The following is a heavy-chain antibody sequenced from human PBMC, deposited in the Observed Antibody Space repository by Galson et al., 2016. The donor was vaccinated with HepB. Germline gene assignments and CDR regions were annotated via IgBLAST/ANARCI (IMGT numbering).Heavy chain of an antibody. V-gene: IGHV2-70*11. CDR3: ARTTEITMNDY. D-gene: IGHD3-3*01. CDR1: GFSLNTSGMS. J-gene: IGHJ4*02. CDR2: IDWDDDK. Sequence: PALVKPTQTLTLTCTFSGFSLNTSGMSVNWIRQPPGKALEWLARIDWDDDKYFSTSLKTRLTISKDTSKNQVVLTMNNMDPLDTGTYYCARTTEITMNDYWGQGTLVIVSS.